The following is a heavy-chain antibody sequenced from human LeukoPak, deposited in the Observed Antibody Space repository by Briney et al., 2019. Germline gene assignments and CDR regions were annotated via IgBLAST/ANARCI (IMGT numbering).Heavy chain of an antibody. Sequence: GGSLRLSCAASGFTFDDYAMHWVRQGPGKGLEWVSLIRGDGRSTYYADSVKDRFTISRDNSKNSLYLQMNSLRTEDTALYYCAKDFGDAFDIWGQGTMVTVSS. V-gene: IGHV3-43*02. CDR2: IRGDGRST. J-gene: IGHJ3*02. D-gene: IGHD3-16*01. CDR1: GFTFDDYA. CDR3: AKDFGDAFDI.